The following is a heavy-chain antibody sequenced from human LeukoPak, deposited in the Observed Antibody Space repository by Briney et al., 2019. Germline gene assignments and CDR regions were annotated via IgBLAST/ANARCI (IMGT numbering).Heavy chain of an antibody. V-gene: IGHV4-59*01. J-gene: IGHJ3*02. CDR2: VYDNDIS. CDR3: ARGLVLATDDAFDI. D-gene: IGHD5-12*01. Sequence: PSETLSLTCSVSGASIRSYFWSWIRQSPGKGLEWIGYVYDNDISNFNPSLERRVTILVDRSKSQFSLKLRSVTAADTAVYYCARGLVLATDDAFDIWGPGTMVTVSS. CDR1: GASIRSYF.